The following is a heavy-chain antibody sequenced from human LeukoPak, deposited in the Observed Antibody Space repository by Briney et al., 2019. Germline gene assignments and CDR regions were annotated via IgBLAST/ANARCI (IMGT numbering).Heavy chain of an antibody. J-gene: IGHJ3*02. CDR3: ARVVRDETPRPFSTSEREGAFDI. CDR2: ISSNGGST. D-gene: IGHD2-2*01. V-gene: IGHV3-64*01. Sequence: GGSLRLSCAASGFTFSSYAMHWVRQAPGKGLEYVSAISSNGGSTYYANSVKGRFTISRDNSKNTLYLQMGSLRAEDMAVYYCARVVRDETPRPFSTSEREGAFDIWGQGTMVTVSS. CDR1: GFTFSSYA.